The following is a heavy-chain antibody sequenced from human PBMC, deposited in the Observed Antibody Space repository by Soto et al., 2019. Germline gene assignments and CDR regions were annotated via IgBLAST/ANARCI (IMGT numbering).Heavy chain of an antibody. CDR2: VYYRGRS. V-gene: IGHV4-39*01. D-gene: IGHD4-17*01. CDR3: VSQRTTVPTQAYFDY. J-gene: IGHJ4*02. CDR1: GGSVTNSSYY. Sequence: LSLTCTVSGGSVTNSSYYWGWIRQSPGRGLEWIGSVYYRGRSYSKSSVKSRVTISVDTSKNRFSLSLNSVTASDTAVYFCVSQRTTVPTQAYFDYWGPGALVTVSS.